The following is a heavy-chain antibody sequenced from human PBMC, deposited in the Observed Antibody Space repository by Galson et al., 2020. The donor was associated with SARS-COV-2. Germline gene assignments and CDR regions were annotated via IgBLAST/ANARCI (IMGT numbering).Heavy chain of an antibody. CDR3: ARDKRYSSSWYDDPRLDY. J-gene: IGHJ4*02. Sequence: NSGDTNSAQKFQGRVTMTRDTSITTAYMDLSNLRSDDTAVYYCARDKRYSSSWYDDPRLDYWGQGTLVTVSS. CDR2: NSGDT. V-gene: IGHV1-2*02. D-gene: IGHD6-13*01.